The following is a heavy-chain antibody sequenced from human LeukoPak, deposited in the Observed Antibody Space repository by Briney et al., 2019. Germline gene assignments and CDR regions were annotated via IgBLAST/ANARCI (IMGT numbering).Heavy chain of an antibody. CDR1: GFTFSSYA. D-gene: IGHD4-11*01. CDR2: ISYDGSNK. Sequence: PGRSLRLSCAASGFTFSSYAMHWVRQAPGKGLEWVAVISYDGSNKYYADSVKGRFTISRDNSKNTLYLQMNSLRAEDTAVYYCARTTVKVPYYYYYYGMDVWGQGTTVTVSS. V-gene: IGHV3-30-3*01. CDR3: ARTTVKVPYYYYYYGMDV. J-gene: IGHJ6*02.